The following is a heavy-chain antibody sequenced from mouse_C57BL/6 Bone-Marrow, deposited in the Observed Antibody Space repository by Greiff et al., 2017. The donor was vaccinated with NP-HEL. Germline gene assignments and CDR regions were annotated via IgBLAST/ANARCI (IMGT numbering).Heavy chain of an antibody. CDR1: GFTFSDYY. V-gene: IGHV5-12*01. CDR3: ARQDGTYYSHSFSDY. CDR2: ISNGGGST. D-gene: IGHD2-12*01. J-gene: IGHJ4*01. Sequence: EVKLMESGGGLVQPGGSLKLSCAASGFTFSDYYMYWVRQTPEKRLEWVAYISNGGGSTYYPDTVKGRFTISRDNAKNTLYLQMSRLKSEDTAMYYCARQDGTYYSHSFSDYWGQGTSVTVAS.